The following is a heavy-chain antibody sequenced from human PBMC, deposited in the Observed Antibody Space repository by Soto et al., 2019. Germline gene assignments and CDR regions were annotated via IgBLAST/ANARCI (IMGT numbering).Heavy chain of an antibody. CDR3: ATGYYYDSSGYYLGYEYFQH. V-gene: IGHV1-2*04. J-gene: IGHJ1*01. CDR2: INPNSGGT. CDR1: GYTFTGYY. Sequence: GASVKVSCKASGYTFTGYYMHWVRQAPGQGLEWMGWINPNSGGTNYAQKFQGWVTMTRDTSISTAYMELSRLRSDDTAVYYCATGYYYDSSGYYLGYEYFQHWGQGILVTVSS. D-gene: IGHD3-22*01.